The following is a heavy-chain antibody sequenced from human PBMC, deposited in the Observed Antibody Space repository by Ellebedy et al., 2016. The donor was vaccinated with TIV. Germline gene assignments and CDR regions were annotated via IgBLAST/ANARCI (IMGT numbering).Heavy chain of an antibody. CDR1: GGSISSSDYY. CDR3: ARHFAHSRFDP. J-gene: IGHJ5*02. Sequence: MPSETLSLTCTVAGGSISSSDYYWGWNRQPPGKGLEWIGSIYYSGSPYYSPSLKSRVTISVDTSKNQFSLKLSSVTAADTAVYYCARHFAHSRFDPWGQGTLVTVSS. V-gene: IGHV4-39*01. D-gene: IGHD2-15*01. CDR2: IYYSGSP.